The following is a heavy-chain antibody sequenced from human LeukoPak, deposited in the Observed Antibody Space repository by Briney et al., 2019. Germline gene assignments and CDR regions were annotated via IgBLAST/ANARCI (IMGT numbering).Heavy chain of an antibody. V-gene: IGHV3-30-3*01. Sequence: PGGSLRLSCAASGSTFSSYAMHWVRQAPGKGLEWVAVISYDGSNKYYADSVKGRFTISRDNSKNTLYLQMNSLRAEDTAVYYCARRSIHAKSGRNDYWGQGTLVTVSS. CDR1: GSTFSSYA. CDR3: ARRSIHAKSGRNDY. D-gene: IGHD2-2*02. CDR2: ISYDGSNK. J-gene: IGHJ4*02.